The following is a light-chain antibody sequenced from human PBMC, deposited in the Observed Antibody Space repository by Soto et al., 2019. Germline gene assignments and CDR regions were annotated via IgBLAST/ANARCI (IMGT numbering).Light chain of an antibody. Sequence: EIVLTQSPGALSLSPGERATLSCGASQSVSSSYLAWYQQKPGQAPRLLIYGASTRATGIPDRFGGSGSGTDFTLTISRLEPEDFAVYYCQQYGSSPRTFGQGTKV. CDR3: QQYGSSPRT. J-gene: IGKJ1*01. V-gene: IGKV3-20*01. CDR2: GAS. CDR1: QSVSSSY.